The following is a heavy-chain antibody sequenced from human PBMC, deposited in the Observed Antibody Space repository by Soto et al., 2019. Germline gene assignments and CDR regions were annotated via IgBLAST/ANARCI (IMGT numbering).Heavy chain of an antibody. J-gene: IGHJ4*02. CDR1: GFTFSNAW. CDR3: TRSADYGDPPIDY. D-gene: IGHD4-17*01. Sequence: EVQLVESGGGLVKPGGSLRLSCAASGFTFSNAWMSWVRQAPGKGLEWVGRIKSKTDGGTTDYAAPVKGRFTISRDDSKNTLYLQMNSLKTEDTAVYYCTRSADYGDPPIDYWGQGTLVTVSS. V-gene: IGHV3-15*01. CDR2: IKSKTDGGTT.